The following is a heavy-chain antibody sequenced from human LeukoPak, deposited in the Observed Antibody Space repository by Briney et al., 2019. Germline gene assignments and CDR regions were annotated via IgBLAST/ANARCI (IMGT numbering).Heavy chain of an antibody. CDR1: GYSISSGYY. Sequence: SETLSLTCTVSGYSISSGYYWGWIRQPPGKGLEWIGSIYHSGSTYYNPSLKSRVTISVDTSKNQFSLKLSSVTAADTAVYYCARIIAVAGTGYYYMDVWGKGTTVTVSS. CDR3: ARIIAVAGTGYYYMDV. V-gene: IGHV4-38-2*02. CDR2: IYHSGST. J-gene: IGHJ6*03. D-gene: IGHD6-19*01.